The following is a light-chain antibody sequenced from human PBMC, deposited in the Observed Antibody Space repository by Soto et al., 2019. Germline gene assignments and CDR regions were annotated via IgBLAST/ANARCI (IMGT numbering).Light chain of an antibody. J-gene: IGKJ1*01. CDR1: QSVASSH. CDR2: DAS. CDR3: HQRQSWPRT. Sequence: EIVLTQSPGTLSLSPGERATLSCRASQSVASSHLAWYRQKPGQTPRLLIYDASSRATGIPDRISGSGSGTDFTLTISRLEPEDFALYYCHQRQSWPRTFGQGTKVDIK. V-gene: IGKV3D-20*02.